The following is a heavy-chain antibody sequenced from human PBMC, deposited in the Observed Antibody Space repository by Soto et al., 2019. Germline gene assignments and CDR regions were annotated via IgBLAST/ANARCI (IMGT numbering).Heavy chain of an antibody. CDR2: IYYSGST. CDR3: ARAVPTATLAMDY. V-gene: IGHV4-31*03. J-gene: IGHJ4*02. D-gene: IGHD2-2*01. CDR1: GGSISSGGYY. Sequence: SLTCTVSGGSISSGGYYWTWIRQHPGKGLEWIGYIYYSGSTYYNPSLKSRVTISVDTSRDQFSLKLSSVTAADTAVYYCARAVPTATLAMDYWGQGTLVTVSS.